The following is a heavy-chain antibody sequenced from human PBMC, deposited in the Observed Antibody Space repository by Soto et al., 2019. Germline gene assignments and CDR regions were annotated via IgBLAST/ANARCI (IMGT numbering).Heavy chain of an antibody. J-gene: IGHJ4*02. CDR2: VRYDGINK. Sequence: QVQLVESGGGVVQPGGSLRLSCAASGFAFSSYGMHWVRQAPGKGLEWVAVVRYDGINKYYADSVKGRFTISRDNSKSMVSLQLHSLRPDDTAVYYCANLPNCGGDCYFDYWGQGILVTVSS. D-gene: IGHD2-21*02. CDR1: GFAFSSYG. V-gene: IGHV3-30*02. CDR3: ANLPNCGGDCYFDY.